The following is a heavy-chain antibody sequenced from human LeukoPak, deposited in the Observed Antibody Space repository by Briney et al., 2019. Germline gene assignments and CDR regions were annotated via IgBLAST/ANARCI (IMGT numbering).Heavy chain of an antibody. J-gene: IGHJ3*01. D-gene: IGHD3-22*01. CDR1: GGSISSSIYY. V-gene: IGHV4-39*07. CDR2: IYYSGST. Sequence: SETLSLTCTVSGGSISSSIYYWGWIRQPPGKGLEWIGSIYYSGSTYYNPSLKSRVTISVDTSKNQFSLKLSSVTAADTAVYYCARDRYYYDSSGPSWGQGTMVTVSS. CDR3: ARDRYYYDSSGPS.